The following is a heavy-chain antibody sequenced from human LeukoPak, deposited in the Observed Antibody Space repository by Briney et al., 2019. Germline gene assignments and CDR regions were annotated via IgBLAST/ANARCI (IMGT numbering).Heavy chain of an antibody. CDR1: GGSISSSSYY. V-gene: IGHV4-39*07. D-gene: IGHD3-22*01. CDR3: ARRYYYDSTVNY. Sequence: SETLSLTCTVFGGSISSSSYYWGWIRQPPGKGLEWIGSIYYSGSTYYNPSLKSRVTISVDTSKNQFSLKLSSVTAADTAVYYCARRYYYDSTVNYWGQGTLVTVSS. J-gene: IGHJ4*02. CDR2: IYYSGST.